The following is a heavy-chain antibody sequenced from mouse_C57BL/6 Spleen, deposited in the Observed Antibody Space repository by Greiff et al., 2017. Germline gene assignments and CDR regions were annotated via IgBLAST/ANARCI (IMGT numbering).Heavy chain of an antibody. Sequence: QVQLQQSGAELVMPGASVKLSCKASGYTFTSYWMHWVKQRPGPGLEWIGEIDPSDSYTNYNQKFKGKSTLNVDKSSSTAYMQLSSLTSEDSAVYYCARGGIYYGNYDAMDYWGQGTSVTVSS. CDR2: IDPSDSYT. J-gene: IGHJ4*01. D-gene: IGHD2-1*01. V-gene: IGHV1-69*01. CDR1: GYTFTSYW. CDR3: ARGGIYYGNYDAMDY.